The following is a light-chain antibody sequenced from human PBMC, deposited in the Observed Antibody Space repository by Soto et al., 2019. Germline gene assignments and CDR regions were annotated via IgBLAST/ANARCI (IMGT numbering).Light chain of an antibody. CDR1: QGITSY. V-gene: IGKV1-9*01. Sequence: DIQLTQSPSFLSASVGDRVTITCRASQGITSYLAWYQEKPGIAPKVLIYAASTLQSGVPSRFSGSGSGTEFTLTINSLQPEDFATYSCQQIHSYPYTFGQGTKLEIK. J-gene: IGKJ2*01. CDR2: AAS. CDR3: QQIHSYPYT.